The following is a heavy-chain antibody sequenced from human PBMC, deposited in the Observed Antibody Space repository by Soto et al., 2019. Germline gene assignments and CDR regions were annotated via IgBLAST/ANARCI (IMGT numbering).Heavy chain of an antibody. CDR2: ISYDGRNK. Sequence: QEQLVQSGGGVVQPGRSLRLSCAASGFKFSSYGMHWVRQAPGKGLEWVAAISYDGRNKYYADSVKGRFTISRDNSEKTLFLQMNSLRGDDTAVYYCAKDWKWEAFYYGMNVWGQGTTVTVSS. CDR1: GFKFSSYG. J-gene: IGHJ6*02. V-gene: IGHV3-30*18. D-gene: IGHD1-26*01. CDR3: AKDWKWEAFYYGMNV.